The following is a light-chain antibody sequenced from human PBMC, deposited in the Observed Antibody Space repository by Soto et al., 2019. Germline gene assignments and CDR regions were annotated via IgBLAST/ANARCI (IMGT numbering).Light chain of an antibody. J-gene: IGKJ2*01. CDR3: QQYNNWPPTDP. CDR1: QSVSSN. CDR2: SAS. V-gene: IGKV3-15*01. Sequence: EIVMTQSPVTLSLSPGERAILSCRASQSVSSNLAWYQQKPGQAPRLLIYSASTRATGIPARFSGSGSGTEFTLTITSLQSEDFAVYYCQQYNNWPPTDPFGQGTKLEI.